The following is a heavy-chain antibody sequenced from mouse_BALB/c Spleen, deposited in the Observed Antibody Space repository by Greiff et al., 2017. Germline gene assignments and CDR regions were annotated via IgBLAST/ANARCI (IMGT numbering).Heavy chain of an antibody. CDR3: ARSRYDGYYYAMDY. CDR2: IWAGGST. V-gene: IGHV2-9*02. J-gene: IGHJ4*01. Sequence: QLVESGPGLVAPSQSLSITCTVSGFSLTSYGVHWVRQPPGKGLEWLGVIWAGGSTNYNSALMSRLSISKDNSKSQVFLKMNSLQTDDTAMYYCARSRYDGYYYAMDYWGQGTSVTVSS. CDR1: GFSLTSYG. D-gene: IGHD2-14*01.